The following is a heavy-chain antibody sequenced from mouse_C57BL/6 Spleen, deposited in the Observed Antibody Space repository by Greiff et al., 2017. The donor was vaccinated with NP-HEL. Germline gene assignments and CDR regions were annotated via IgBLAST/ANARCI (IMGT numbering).Heavy chain of an antibody. CDR2: ISSGSSTI. Sequence: EVQLVESGGGLVKPGGSLKLSCAASGFTFSDYGMHWVRQAPEKGLEWVAYISSGSSTIYYADTVKGRFTISRDNAKNTLFLQMTSLRSEDTAMYYCARSGMITRDDYAMDYWGQGTSVTVSS. CDR1: GFTFSDYG. D-gene: IGHD2-4*01. CDR3: ARSGMITRDDYAMDY. J-gene: IGHJ4*01. V-gene: IGHV5-17*01.